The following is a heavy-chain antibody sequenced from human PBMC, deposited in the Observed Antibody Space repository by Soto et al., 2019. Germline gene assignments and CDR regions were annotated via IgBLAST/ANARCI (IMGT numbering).Heavy chain of an antibody. CDR3: ARPGHGDYPPYYFDY. CDR1: GYRFTLYY. CDR2: IYPRVSDT. D-gene: IGHD4-17*01. V-gene: IGHV5-51*01. Sequence: GECLTLSRRVSGYRFTLYYIGCVRRLPVKGMVWMAIIYPRVSDTRYSPSFQGQVTISADKSIRTAYLQWSSLNASDTAMYYCARPGHGDYPPYYFDYWGQGTLVTVS. J-gene: IGHJ4*02.